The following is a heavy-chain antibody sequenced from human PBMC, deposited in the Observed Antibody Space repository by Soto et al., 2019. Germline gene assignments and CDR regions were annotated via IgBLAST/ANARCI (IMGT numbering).Heavy chain of an antibody. V-gene: IGHV3-74*01. CDR2: INSDGSST. J-gene: IGHJ6*02. CDR3: ARWTPGSIVVVPADSGGMDV. D-gene: IGHD2-2*01. Sequence: EVQLVESGGGLVQPGGSLRLSCAASGFTLSSYWMHWVRQAPGKGLVWVSRINSDGSSTNYADSVKGRFTISRDNAKNTLYLQMNSLRAEDTAVYYCARWTPGSIVVVPADSGGMDVWGQGTTVTVSS. CDR1: GFTLSSYW.